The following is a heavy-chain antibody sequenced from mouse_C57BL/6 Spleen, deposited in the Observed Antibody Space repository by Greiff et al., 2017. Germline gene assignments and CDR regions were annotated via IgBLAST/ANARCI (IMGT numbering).Heavy chain of an antibody. J-gene: IGHJ2*01. CDR2: IDPSDSET. CDR3: ARMGYYGSRLTFDY. V-gene: IGHV1-52*01. D-gene: IGHD1-1*01. Sequence: VQLQQPGAELVRPGSSVKLSCKASGYTFTSYWMHWVKQRPIQGLEWIGNIDPSDSETHYNQKFKDKATLTVDKSSSTAYMQLSSLTSEDSAVYYCARMGYYGSRLTFDYWGQGTTLTVSS. CDR1: GYTFTSYW.